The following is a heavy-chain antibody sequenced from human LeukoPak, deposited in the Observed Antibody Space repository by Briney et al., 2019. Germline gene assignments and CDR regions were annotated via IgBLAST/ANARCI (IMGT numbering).Heavy chain of an antibody. CDR3: AKDTPSYYYDSSGYLY. CDR1: GFTFSSYA. V-gene: IGHV3-23*01. Sequence: PGASLRLSCAASGFTFSSYAMGWVRQAPGKGLEWVSAISGSGGSTYYADSVKGRFTISRDNSKNTLYLQMNSLRAEDTAVYYCAKDTPSYYYDSSGYLYWGQGTLVTVSS. CDR2: ISGSGGST. D-gene: IGHD3-22*01. J-gene: IGHJ4*02.